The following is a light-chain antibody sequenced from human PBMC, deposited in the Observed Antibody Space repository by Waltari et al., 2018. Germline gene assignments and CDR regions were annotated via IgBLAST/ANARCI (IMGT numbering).Light chain of an antibody. J-gene: IGKJ2*01. Sequence: DIQMTQSPSSLSAAVGDRVTIACQASQDISDHLNWYQQKPGKAPQVLIYDASNLETGVPSRFSGSGSGTHFSFVISGLQPEDVATYYCQQFDKFPHTFAQGTKVEIK. CDR3: QQFDKFPHT. V-gene: IGKV1-33*01. CDR2: DAS. CDR1: QDISDH.